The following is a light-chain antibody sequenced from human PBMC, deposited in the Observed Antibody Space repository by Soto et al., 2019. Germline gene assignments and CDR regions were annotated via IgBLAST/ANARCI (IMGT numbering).Light chain of an antibody. V-gene: IGKV3-20*01. CDR1: QSVGSNF. J-gene: IGKJ5*01. CDR2: VAS. Sequence: ELVLTQSPGTLSLSPGERATLSCRASQSVGSNFLAWYQQKPDQAPRLLINVASSRATGIPDRFSGSGSGTDFTLTISRLEPEDFAVYYCQQYGTSPIAFGQGTRLEIK. CDR3: QQYGTSPIA.